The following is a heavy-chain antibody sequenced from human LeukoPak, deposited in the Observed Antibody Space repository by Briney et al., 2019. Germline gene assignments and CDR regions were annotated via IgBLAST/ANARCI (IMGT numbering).Heavy chain of an antibody. Sequence: GGSLRLPCAASGFTFSSYSMNWVRQAPGKGLEWVSSISSSSSYIYYADSVKGRFTISRDNAKNSLYLQMNSLRAEDTAVYYCARERSIAPDYWGQGTLVTVSS. CDR2: ISSSSSYI. J-gene: IGHJ4*02. CDR1: GFTFSSYS. CDR3: ARERSIAPDY. D-gene: IGHD6-6*01. V-gene: IGHV3-21*01.